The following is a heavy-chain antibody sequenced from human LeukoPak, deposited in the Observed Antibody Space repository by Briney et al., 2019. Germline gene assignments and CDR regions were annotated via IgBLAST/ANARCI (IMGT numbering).Heavy chain of an antibody. Sequence: GGSLRLSCSTSGFTFSNHFMHWVRQAPGKGLEYVSSIGPNGASTLYADSVKGRFTISRGNSKNALYLQLTSLRLEDTALYYCVKDLTGTWSFDYWGQGTLVTVSS. CDR2: IGPNGAST. CDR3: VKDLTGTWSFDY. J-gene: IGHJ4*02. D-gene: IGHD3-9*01. V-gene: IGHV3-64D*06. CDR1: GFTFSNHF.